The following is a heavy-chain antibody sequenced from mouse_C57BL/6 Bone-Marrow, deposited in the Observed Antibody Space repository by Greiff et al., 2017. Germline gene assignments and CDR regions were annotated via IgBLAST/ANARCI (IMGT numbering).Heavy chain of an antibody. D-gene: IGHD2-4*01. J-gene: IGHJ2*01. Sequence: EVQLQQSGTVLARPGASVKMSCKTSGYTCTSYWMHWVKQRPGQGLEWIGAIYPGNSDTSYNQKFKGKAKLTAVTSASDAYMELSSLTNEDSAVYYCTRWGLRRRDFDYWGQGTTLTVSS. CDR3: TRWGLRRRDFDY. CDR2: IYPGNSDT. V-gene: IGHV1-5*01. CDR1: GYTCTSYW.